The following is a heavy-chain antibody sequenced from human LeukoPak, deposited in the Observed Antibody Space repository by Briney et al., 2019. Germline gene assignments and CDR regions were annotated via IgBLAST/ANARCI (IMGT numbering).Heavy chain of an antibody. CDR1: GGSISSSSCY. V-gene: IGHV4-39*01. CDR3: ARHSGDTAMAYFDY. D-gene: IGHD5-18*01. Sequence: SETLSLTCTVSGGSISSSSCYWGWIRQPPGKGLEWIGSIYYSGSTYYNPSLKSRVTISVDTSKNQFSLKLSSVTAADTAVYYCARHSGDTAMAYFDYWGQGTLVTVSS. J-gene: IGHJ4*02. CDR2: IYYSGST.